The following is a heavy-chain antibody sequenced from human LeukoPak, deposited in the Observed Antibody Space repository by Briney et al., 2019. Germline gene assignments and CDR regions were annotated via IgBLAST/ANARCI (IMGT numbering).Heavy chain of an antibody. J-gene: IGHJ6*03. CDR1: GGSFSGYY. V-gene: IGHV4-34*01. CDR2: INHSGST. Sequence: SSETLSLTCAVYGGSFSGYYWSWIRQPPGKGLEWIGEINHSGSTNYNPSLKSRVTISVDTSKNQFSLKLSPVTAADTAVYYCARGVSEYQLLHYYYYMDVWGKGTTVTVSS. CDR3: ARGVSEYQLLHYYYYMDV. D-gene: IGHD2-2*01.